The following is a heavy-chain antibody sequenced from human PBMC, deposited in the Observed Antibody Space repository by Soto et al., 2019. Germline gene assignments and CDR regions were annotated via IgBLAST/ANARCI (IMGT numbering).Heavy chain of an antibody. CDR2: INHSGST. V-gene: IGHV4-34*01. D-gene: IGHD2-2*03. CDR1: GGSFSGYY. Sequence: SETLSLTCAVYGGSFSGYYWSWIRQPPGKGLEWIGEINHSGSTNYNPSLKSRVTISVDTSKNQFSLKLSSVTAADTAVYYCARGGGGNCSSTSCYAGSLMDRKHFDYWGQGTLVTVSS. J-gene: IGHJ4*02. CDR3: ARGGGGNCSSTSCYAGSLMDRKHFDY.